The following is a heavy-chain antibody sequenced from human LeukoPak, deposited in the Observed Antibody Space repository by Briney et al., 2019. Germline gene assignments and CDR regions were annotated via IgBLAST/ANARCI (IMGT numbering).Heavy chain of an antibody. Sequence: GGSLRLSCAASGFTFSSYAMHWVRQAPGKGLEWVAVISYDGSNKYYADSVKGRFTISRDNSKNTLYLQMNSLRAEDTAVYCCARTTAIVGVPFDYWGQGTLVTVSS. CDR3: ARTTAIVGVPFDY. J-gene: IGHJ4*02. CDR2: ISYDGSNK. CDR1: GFTFSSYA. V-gene: IGHV3-30-3*01. D-gene: IGHD1-26*01.